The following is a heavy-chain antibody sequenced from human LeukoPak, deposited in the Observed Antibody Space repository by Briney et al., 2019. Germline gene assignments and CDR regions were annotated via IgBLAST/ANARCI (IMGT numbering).Heavy chain of an antibody. J-gene: IGHJ6*03. CDR3: ARGSRNSVWGGYYYYMDV. CDR2: IYYSGST. V-gene: IGHV4-59*08. CDR1: GGSISSYY. D-gene: IGHD2-2*01. Sequence: SQTLSLTCTVSGGSISSYYWSWIRQPPGKGLEWIGYIYYSGSTNYNPSLKSRVTISVDTPKNQFSLKLSSVTAADTAVYYCARGSRNSVWGGYYYYMDVWGKGTTVTVSS.